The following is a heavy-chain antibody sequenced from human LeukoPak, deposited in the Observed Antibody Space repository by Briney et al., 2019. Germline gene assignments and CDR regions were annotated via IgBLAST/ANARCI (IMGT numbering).Heavy chain of an antibody. CDR2: INHSGST. J-gene: IGHJ4*02. V-gene: IGHV4-34*01. Sequence: SETLSLTCAVYGGPFSGYYWSWIRQPPGKGLEWIGEINHSGSTNYNPSLKSRVTISVDTSKNQFSLKLSSVTAADTAVYYCARERYYYGSGSYYPFDYWGQGTLVTVSS. CDR3: ARERYYYGSGSYYPFDY. D-gene: IGHD3-10*01. CDR1: GGPFSGYY.